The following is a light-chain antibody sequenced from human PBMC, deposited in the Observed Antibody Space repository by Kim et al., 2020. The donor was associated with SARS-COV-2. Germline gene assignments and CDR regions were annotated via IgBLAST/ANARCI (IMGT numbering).Light chain of an antibody. CDR1: RHRSYY. CDR3: NSRDSSGNHLGV. J-gene: IGLJ2*01. CDR2: GKN. Sequence: GQTGRSTCQGGRHRSYYASCYQQKPGQAHVLVIYGKNNRPSGIPDRYSGSSSGNTASLTITGAQAEDEADYYCNSRDSSGNHLGVFGGGTQLTVL. V-gene: IGLV3-19*01.